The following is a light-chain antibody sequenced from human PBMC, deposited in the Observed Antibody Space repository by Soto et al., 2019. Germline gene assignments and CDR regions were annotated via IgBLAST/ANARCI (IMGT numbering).Light chain of an antibody. Sequence: QSALTQPASVSGSPGQSITISCTGTISDVGGYNYVSWYQQHPGKAPKLMIYDVSNRPSGVSNRFSGSKSGNTASLTISGLQAEDEAEYYCSSYTSSSTHVVFGGGTKLTVL. J-gene: IGLJ2*01. V-gene: IGLV2-14*01. CDR2: DVS. CDR3: SSYTSSSTHVV. CDR1: ISDVGGYNY.